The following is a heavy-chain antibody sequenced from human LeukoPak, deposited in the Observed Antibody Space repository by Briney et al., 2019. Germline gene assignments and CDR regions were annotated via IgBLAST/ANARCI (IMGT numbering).Heavy chain of an antibody. CDR1: GGSISSYY. J-gene: IGHJ5*02. Sequence: PSETLSLTCTVSGGSISSYYWSWIRQPPGKGLEWIGYIYYSGSTKYNPSLKSRVTISVDTSKKQFSLKLSSVTAADTAVYYCARQITMVRGVLNWFDPWGQGTLVTVSS. CDR2: IYYSGST. D-gene: IGHD3-10*01. CDR3: ARQITMVRGVLNWFDP. V-gene: IGHV4-59*08.